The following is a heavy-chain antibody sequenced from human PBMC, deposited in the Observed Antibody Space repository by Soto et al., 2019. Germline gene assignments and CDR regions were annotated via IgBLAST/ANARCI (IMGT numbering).Heavy chain of an antibody. CDR2: MYFRGST. Sequence: SETLSLTCTVSGGSISSYYWSWIRQPPGKGLEWIGYMYFRGSTNYNPSLKSRVTISVDTSKNQFSLKLSSVTAADTAVYYCARMDGSGSYYKPLKDYYGMDVWGQGTTVTVS. CDR1: GGSISSYY. CDR3: ARMDGSGSYYKPLKDYYGMDV. J-gene: IGHJ6*02. V-gene: IGHV4-59*01. D-gene: IGHD3-10*01.